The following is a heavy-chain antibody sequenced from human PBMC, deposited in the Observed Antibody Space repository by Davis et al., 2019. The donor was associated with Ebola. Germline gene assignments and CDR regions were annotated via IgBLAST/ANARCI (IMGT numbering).Heavy chain of an antibody. D-gene: IGHD1-1*01. Sequence: GGSLRLSCSASGFTFSSYAMRWVRQSPGKGLEYVSGINDNGGATYYTDPVKGRFTISRDNAKKTVYLQMSSLRTEDTAIYYCVKVIEEHLVRQGLDIWGQGTMVTVSS. CDR3: VKVIEEHLVRQGLDI. CDR2: INDNGGAT. CDR1: GFTFSSYA. J-gene: IGHJ3*02. V-gene: IGHV3-64D*06.